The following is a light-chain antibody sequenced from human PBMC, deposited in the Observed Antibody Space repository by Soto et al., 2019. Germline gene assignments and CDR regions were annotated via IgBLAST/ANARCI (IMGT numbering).Light chain of an antibody. V-gene: IGKV3-11*01. CDR1: ESVSSN. CDR2: GAS. J-gene: IGKJ5*01. CDR3: QQRSNWPT. Sequence: PGERATLSCRASESVSSNLAWYQQRPGQAPRLLIYGASTRATDTPAMFSGSGSGTDFTLTIISLEPEEFAVYYCQQRSNWPTCGQGTRR.